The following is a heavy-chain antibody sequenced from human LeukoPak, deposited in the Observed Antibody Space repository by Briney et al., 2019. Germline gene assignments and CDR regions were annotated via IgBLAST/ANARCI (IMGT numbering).Heavy chain of an antibody. CDR2: ILPIFGTA. CDR1: GGTFSSYA. J-gene: IGHJ1*01. CDR3: SRQDQCSSTSCYGCFHH. D-gene: IGHD2-2*01. Sequence: SVKLCCKSSGGTFSSYAISWARQPPGQGLEWMGRILPIFGTANYAQTFQGRVPITTDESKSTAHMELSSMSSEDTAVYYCSRQDQCSSTSCYGCFHHWGQGTLVTVSS. V-gene: IGHV1-69*05.